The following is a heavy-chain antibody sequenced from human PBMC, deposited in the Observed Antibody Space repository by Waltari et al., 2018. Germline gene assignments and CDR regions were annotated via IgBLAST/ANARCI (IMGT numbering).Heavy chain of an antibody. CDR2: ISSSTSTP. Sequence: EVQLVASGGGLVQPGGFLRLSCAASAFTFSTYTMNWDSQGPGKGLEWVSYISSSTSTPYYADSVKGRFTISRDNAKNSLYLQMNSLRAEDTAVYYCARGREGYSQDVFDSWGQGTMVSVSS. CDR3: ARGREGYSQDVFDS. J-gene: IGHJ3*02. D-gene: IGHD4-4*01. CDR1: AFTFSTYT. V-gene: IGHV3-48*01.